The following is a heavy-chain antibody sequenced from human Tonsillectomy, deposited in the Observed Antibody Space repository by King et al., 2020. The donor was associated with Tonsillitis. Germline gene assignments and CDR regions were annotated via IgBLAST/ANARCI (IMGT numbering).Heavy chain of an antibody. V-gene: IGHV3-23*04. D-gene: IGHD1-14*01. Sequence: VQLVESGGGLVQPGGSLRLSCAASGFTFSSYAMSWVRQAPGKGLEWVSAISGSGGSTYYADSVKGRFTISRDNSKNTLYLQMNSLRAEDTAVYYCANEPGPSLTALLGPLCYYYGMDVWGQGTTVTVSS. CDR2: ISGSGGST. J-gene: IGHJ6*02. CDR1: GFTFSSYA. CDR3: ANEPGPSLTALLGPLCYYYGMDV.